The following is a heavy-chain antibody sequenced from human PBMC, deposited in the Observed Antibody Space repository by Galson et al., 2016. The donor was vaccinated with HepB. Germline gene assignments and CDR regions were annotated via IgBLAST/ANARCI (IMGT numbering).Heavy chain of an antibody. V-gene: IGHV4-61*08. CDR3: ARDQHGSFFAY. CDR1: GGSVSSGGYF. CDR2: FYSSENN. Sequence: SETLSLTCTVSGGSVSSGGYFWSWIRQPPGKGLEWIGSFYSSENNNYNPSLRSRVTISGDTSRNQFSLKLTSVTAADTAVYYCARDQHGSFFAYWGQGTLVTVSS. D-gene: IGHD3-10*01. J-gene: IGHJ4*02.